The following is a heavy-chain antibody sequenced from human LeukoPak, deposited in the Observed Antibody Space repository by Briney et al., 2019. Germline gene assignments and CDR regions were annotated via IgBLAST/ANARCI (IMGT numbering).Heavy chain of an antibody. V-gene: IGHV3-23*01. D-gene: IGHD2/OR15-2a*01. CDR3: AKRGEVSTYYYFES. Sequence: GGSLRLSCTASKFTFMNYAMHWVRQAPGKGLEWLSTIGSAGGSIFYADSVEGRFTISRDNSKSTLFLQMDSLRVEDTALYYCAKRGEVSTYYYFESWGQGALVTVSS. J-gene: IGHJ4*02. CDR1: KFTFMNYA. CDR2: IGSAGGSI.